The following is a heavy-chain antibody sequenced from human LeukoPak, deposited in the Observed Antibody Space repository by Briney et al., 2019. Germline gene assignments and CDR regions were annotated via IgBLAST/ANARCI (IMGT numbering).Heavy chain of an antibody. Sequence: TSETLSLTCTVSGGSISIYYWSWIRQPPGKGLEWIGYIYYSGSTNYNPSLKSRVTISVDTSKNQFYLKLSSVTAADTAVYYCARVPSSGSYLYYVGYWGQGTLVTVSS. V-gene: IGHV4-59*01. CDR1: GGSISIYY. CDR2: IYYSGST. D-gene: IGHD1-26*01. CDR3: ARVPSSGSYLYYVGY. J-gene: IGHJ4*02.